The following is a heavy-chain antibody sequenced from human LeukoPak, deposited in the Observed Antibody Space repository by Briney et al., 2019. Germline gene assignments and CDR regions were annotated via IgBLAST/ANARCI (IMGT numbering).Heavy chain of an antibody. CDR3: ARDTALIITPSGPDY. J-gene: IGHJ4*02. V-gene: IGHV1-18*01. D-gene: IGHD3-10*01. CDR1: VYIFAIYG. CDR2: IRAYNDDT. Sequence: ATVKVACRSGVYIFAIYGISWVRHAPRQGLEWMGYIRAYNDDTKYAQNPQDRVNLTTETSTGTAYMELRSLTSDDTALYYCARDTALIITPSGPDYWGRGTLITVTS.